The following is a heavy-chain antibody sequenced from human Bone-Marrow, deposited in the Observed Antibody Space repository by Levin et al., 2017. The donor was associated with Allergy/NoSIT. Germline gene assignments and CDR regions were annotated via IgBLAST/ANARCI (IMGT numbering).Heavy chain of an antibody. D-gene: IGHD6-19*01. V-gene: IGHV3-23*01. J-gene: IGHJ4*02. Sequence: SCEASGFMFSDYGMNWVRQAPGKGLEWVSGISGTGESTQYADSVKGRFAISRDNPRNTLNLQMNSLRVEDTAVYFCVRGHSGWFQEEDYWGQGILVTVSS. CDR2: ISGTGEST. CDR3: VRGHSGWFQEEDY. CDR1: GFMFSDYG.